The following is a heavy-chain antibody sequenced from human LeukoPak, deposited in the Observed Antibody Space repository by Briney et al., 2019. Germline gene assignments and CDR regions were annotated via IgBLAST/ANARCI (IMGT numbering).Heavy chain of an antibody. J-gene: IGHJ4*02. Sequence: GGSLRLSCAASGFTFSSYSMNWVRQAPGKGLEWVSSIRGSGENTYYADSVKGRFTISRDNSKNTLFLQMNSLRAEDTAVYYCAKEEVNYGDYSIDYWGQGTLVTVSS. V-gene: IGHV3-23*01. D-gene: IGHD4-17*01. CDR1: GFTFSSYS. CDR2: IRGSGENT. CDR3: AKEEVNYGDYSIDY.